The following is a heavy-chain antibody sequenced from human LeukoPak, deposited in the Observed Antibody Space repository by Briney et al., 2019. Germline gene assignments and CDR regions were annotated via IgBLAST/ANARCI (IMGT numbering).Heavy chain of an antibody. Sequence: SETLSLTCAVSGYSISSGYYWGWIRQPPGKGLEWIGSIYHSGSTCYNPSLKSRVTISVDTSKNQFSLKLSSVTAADTAVYYCARLLDYYDSSGYYYFDYWGQGTLVTVSS. CDR2: IYHSGST. J-gene: IGHJ4*02. V-gene: IGHV4-38-2*01. D-gene: IGHD3-22*01. CDR3: ARLLDYYDSSGYYYFDY. CDR1: GYSISSGYY.